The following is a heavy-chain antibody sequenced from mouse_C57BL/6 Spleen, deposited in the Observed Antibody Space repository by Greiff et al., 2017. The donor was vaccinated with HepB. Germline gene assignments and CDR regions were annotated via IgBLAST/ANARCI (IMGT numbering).Heavy chain of an antibody. CDR1: GYTFTSYW. CDR2: IDPSDSYT. D-gene: IGHD1-1*01. J-gene: IGHJ2*01. CDR3: ARWHYGSSPLDY. V-gene: IGHV1-69*01. Sequence: QVQLQQPGAELVMPGASVKLSCKASGYTFTSYWMHWVKQRPGQGLEWIGEIDPSDSYTTYNQKFKGKSTLTVDKSSSTAYMQLSSLTSEDSAVYYCARWHYGSSPLDYWGQGTTLTVSS.